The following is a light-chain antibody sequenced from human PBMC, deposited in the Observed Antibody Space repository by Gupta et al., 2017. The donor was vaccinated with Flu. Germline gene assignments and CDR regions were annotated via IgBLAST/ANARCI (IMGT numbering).Light chain of an antibody. Sequence: QAVVTQESSLTVSPGGTVTPTCGSITAAVTSGHYPDWFQQKPGQAPRTLIYDTTNKPSWTPARFSGSLLGGKAALTLSGAQPEDEADYYCLRSYSRDSWVFGGGTKLSVL. CDR3: LRSYSRDSWV. CDR1: TAAVTSGHY. CDR2: DTT. J-gene: IGLJ3*02. V-gene: IGLV7-46*01.